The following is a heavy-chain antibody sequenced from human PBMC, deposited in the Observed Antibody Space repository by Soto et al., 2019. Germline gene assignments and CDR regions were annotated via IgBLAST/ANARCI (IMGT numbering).Heavy chain of an antibody. V-gene: IGHV4-59*01. CDR1: GGSISSYY. D-gene: IGHD6-6*01. Sequence: SETLSLTCTVSGGSISSYYWSWIRQPPGKGLEWIGYIYYSGSTSYNPSLKSRVTISVDTSKNQFSLKLSSVTAADTAVYYCARVIAARFIDYWGQGTLVTVSS. CDR3: ARVIAARFIDY. CDR2: IYYSGST. J-gene: IGHJ4*02.